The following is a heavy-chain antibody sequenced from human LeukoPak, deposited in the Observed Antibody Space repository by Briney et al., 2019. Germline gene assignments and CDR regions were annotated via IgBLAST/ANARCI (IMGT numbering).Heavy chain of an antibody. D-gene: IGHD6-19*01. J-gene: IGHJ6*02. V-gene: IGHV3-48*01. CDR1: GFTFTSNS. Sequence: GWSLRLSCAASGFTFTSNSMNWVRQAPGKGLEWVSYISSSSSTIYYADSVKGRFAISRDNAKNSLYLQLNSLRAEDTAVYYCARDPNVRGWWDYYYYGMDVWGQGTTVTVSS. CDR2: ISSSSSTI. CDR3: ARDPNVRGWWDYYYYGMDV.